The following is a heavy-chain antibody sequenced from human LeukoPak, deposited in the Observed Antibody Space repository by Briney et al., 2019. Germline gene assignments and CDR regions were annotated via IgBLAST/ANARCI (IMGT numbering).Heavy chain of an antibody. CDR3: ARPYYDFWSGYQDYYYYMDV. Sequence: GGSLRLSCAASGFTFSSYGMHWVRQAPGKGLEWVAFIRYDGRNKYYADSVKGRFTISRDNSKNALYLQVNSLRVEDTAVYYCARPYYDFWSGYQDYYYYMDVWGKGTTVTVSS. J-gene: IGHJ6*03. CDR1: GFTFSSYG. D-gene: IGHD3-3*01. CDR2: IRYDGRNK. V-gene: IGHV3-30*02.